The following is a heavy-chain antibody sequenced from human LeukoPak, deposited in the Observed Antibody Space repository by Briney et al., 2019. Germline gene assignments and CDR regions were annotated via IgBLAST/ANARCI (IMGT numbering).Heavy chain of an antibody. CDR3: AKDPRYGGNSGY. CDR1: GFTFSSYA. D-gene: IGHD4-23*01. V-gene: IGHV3-23*01. J-gene: IGHJ4*02. Sequence: PGGSLRLSCAASGFTFSSYAMSWVRQAPGKGLEWVSAISGSGGSTYYADSVEGRFTISRDNSKNTLYLQMNSLRAEDTAVYYCAKDPRYGGNSGYWGQGTLVTVSS. CDR2: ISGSGGST.